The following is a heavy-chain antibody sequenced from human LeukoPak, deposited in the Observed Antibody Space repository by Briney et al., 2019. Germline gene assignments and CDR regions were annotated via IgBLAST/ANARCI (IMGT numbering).Heavy chain of an antibody. J-gene: IGHJ4*02. V-gene: IGHV3-48*03. Sequence: GGSLRLSCAASGFTFSSYEMNWVRQAPGKGVEWVSYISSSGSTIYYADSVRGRFTISRDNAKNSLYLQMNSLRAEDTALYYCAKDRGIAVADYNFDYWGQGTLVTVSS. CDR2: ISSSGSTI. D-gene: IGHD6-19*01. CDR1: GFTFSSYE. CDR3: AKDRGIAVADYNFDY.